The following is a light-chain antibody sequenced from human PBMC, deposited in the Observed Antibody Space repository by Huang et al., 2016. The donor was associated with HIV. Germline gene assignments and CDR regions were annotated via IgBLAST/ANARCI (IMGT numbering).Light chain of an antibody. V-gene: IGKV3-15*01. CDR3: QQYIKWPRT. J-gene: IGKJ1*01. CDR1: QRLYRH. CDR2: GAS. Sequence: EIVLTQSPATLSVSPGERATLSCRASQRLYRHLAWFQQKPGQPPRLLIYGASARATGTPARFSGSESGTEFTLTISSLQSEDSGIYYCQQYIKWPRTFGQGTKVEIK.